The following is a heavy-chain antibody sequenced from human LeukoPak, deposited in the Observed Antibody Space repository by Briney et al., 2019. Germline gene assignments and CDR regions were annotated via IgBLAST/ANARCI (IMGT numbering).Heavy chain of an antibody. Sequence: SETLSLTCAVYGGSFSGYYWSWICQPPGKGLEWIGEINHSGSTNYNPSLKSRVTISVDTSKNQFSLKLSSVTAADTAVYYCARGGRYYGSGSYRTPTDYWGQGTLVTVSS. J-gene: IGHJ4*02. CDR2: INHSGST. D-gene: IGHD3-10*01. CDR3: ARGGRYYGSGSYRTPTDY. V-gene: IGHV4-34*01. CDR1: GGSFSGYY.